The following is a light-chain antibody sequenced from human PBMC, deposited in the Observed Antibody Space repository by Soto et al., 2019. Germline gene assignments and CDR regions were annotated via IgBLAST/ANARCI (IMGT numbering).Light chain of an antibody. V-gene: IGLV2-23*01. CDR3: CSYVGGGPWV. J-gene: IGLJ3*02. Sequence: QSALTQPASVSGSPGQSITISCTGTSSDVGTYNLVSWYQQRPGTAPKVIIYDGNKRPSGVSYRFSGSKSGNTASLTISGLQAEDEADYYCCSYVGGGPWVFGGGTKLTVL. CDR1: SSDVGTYNL. CDR2: DGN.